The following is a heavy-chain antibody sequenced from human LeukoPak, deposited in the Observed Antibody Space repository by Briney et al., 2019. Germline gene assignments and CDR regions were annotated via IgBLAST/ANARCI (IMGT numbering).Heavy chain of an antibody. CDR1: GFTFSNYA. CDR2: MRHDGSAI. D-gene: IGHD3-22*01. V-gene: IGHV3-30*02. J-gene: IGHJ4*02. Sequence: PGGSLRLSCAASGFTFSNYAMHWVRQAPGKGLEWVAFMRHDGSAIYYADSVKGRFTISRDNSKNTLYFQMNSLIYEDTAVYYCAKGHYYDTYGQCSYADYWGQGVLVTVSS. CDR3: AKGHYYDTYGQCSYADY.